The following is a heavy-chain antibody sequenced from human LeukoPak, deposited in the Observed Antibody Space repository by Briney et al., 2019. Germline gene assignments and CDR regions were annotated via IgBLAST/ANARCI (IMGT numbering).Heavy chain of an antibody. CDR1: GGTFSSYT. Sequence: ASVKVSCKTSGGTFSSYTISWVRQAPGQGLEWMGWISVYNGHTNFAQKLQGRVTMTTDTSTTTAYMELRNLRSDDTAVYYCARDHSSSCQLFDYWGQGTLVTVSS. CDR3: ARDHSSSCQLFDY. V-gene: IGHV1-18*01. J-gene: IGHJ4*02. CDR2: ISVYNGHT. D-gene: IGHD6-13*01.